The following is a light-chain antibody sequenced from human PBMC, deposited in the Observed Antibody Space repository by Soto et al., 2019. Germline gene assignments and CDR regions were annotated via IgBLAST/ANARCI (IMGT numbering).Light chain of an antibody. Sequence: QSALTQPASVSGSPGQSITISCTGTSIDVGHPYNYVSWYQHYPGKAHTLMILGISNRPSGIAGRFSVSKSGNTSSLTISGLQPEDEDDYYYMSYIASTTTHWVLGGGTKLTVL. V-gene: IGLV2-14*01. CDR2: GIS. CDR1: SIDVGHPYNY. CDR3: MSYIASTTTHWV. J-gene: IGLJ3*02.